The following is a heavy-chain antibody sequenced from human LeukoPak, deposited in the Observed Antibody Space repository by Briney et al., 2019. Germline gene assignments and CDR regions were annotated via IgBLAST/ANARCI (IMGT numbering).Heavy chain of an antibody. V-gene: IGHV4-61*02. CDR2: IYTSGST. D-gene: IGHD1-26*01. CDR3: ARGLRTVSGATTYYYYGMDV. CDR1: GGSISSGSYY. J-gene: IGHJ6*02. Sequence: PSQTLSLTCTVSGGSISSGSYYWSWIRQPAGKGLEWIGRIYTSGSTNYNPSLKSRVTISVDTSKNQFSLKLSSVTAADTAVYYCARGLRTVSGATTYYYYGMDVWGQGTTVTVSS.